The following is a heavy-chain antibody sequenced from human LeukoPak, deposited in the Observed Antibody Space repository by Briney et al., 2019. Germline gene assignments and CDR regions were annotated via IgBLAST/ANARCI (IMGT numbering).Heavy chain of an antibody. Sequence: LTGGSLRLSCAASGFTFSIYSMNWVRQAPGKGLEWVSYISGSSSTIYYADSVKGRFTISRDNADNSLYLQMNSLRAEDTAVYYCARADSTLSARRVNWFDPWAREPWSPSPQ. CDR2: ISGSSSTI. CDR1: GFTFSIYS. J-gene: IGHJ5*02. D-gene: IGHD2-2*01. CDR3: ARADSTLSARRVNWFDP. V-gene: IGHV3-48*04.